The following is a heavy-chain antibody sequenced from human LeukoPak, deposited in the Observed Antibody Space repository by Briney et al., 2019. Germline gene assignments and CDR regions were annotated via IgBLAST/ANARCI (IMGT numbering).Heavy chain of an antibody. CDR1: GGSISSYY. CDR2: IFYSGST. J-gene: IGHJ6*02. Sequence: SETLSLTCTVSGGSISSYYWSWIRQPPGKGLQWIGYIFYSGSTNYNPSLKSRVTISVDTSKNQFSLKLSSVTAADTAVYYCARGAVIAAADEYYYGMDVWGQGTTVTVSS. V-gene: IGHV4-59*01. D-gene: IGHD6-13*01. CDR3: ARGAVIAAADEYYYGMDV.